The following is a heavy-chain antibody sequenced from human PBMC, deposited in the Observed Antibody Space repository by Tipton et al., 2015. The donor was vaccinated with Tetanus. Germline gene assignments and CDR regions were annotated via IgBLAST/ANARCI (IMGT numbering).Heavy chain of an antibody. V-gene: IGHV3-33*01. CDR2: IWYDGSNK. CDR1: GFTFSSYG. CDR3: ARVRWFRGLEDGMDV. D-gene: IGHD3-10*01. Sequence: SLRLSCAASGFTFSSYGMHWVRQAPGKGLEWVAVIWYDGSNKYYADSVKGRFTISRDNSKNTLYLQMNSLRAEDTAVYYCARVRWFRGLEDGMDVWGQGTTVTVSS. J-gene: IGHJ6*02.